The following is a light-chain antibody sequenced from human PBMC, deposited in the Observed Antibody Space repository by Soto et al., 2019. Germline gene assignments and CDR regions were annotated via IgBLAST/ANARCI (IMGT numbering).Light chain of an antibody. Sequence: IQMTQSPSTLSASVGDRVTITCRASQSISSWLAWYQQKPGKAPKLLIYDASSLESGVPSRFSGSGSGTEFTLTISSLQSEDFAVYYCQQYDNWPRTFGQGTKVDNK. J-gene: IGKJ1*01. CDR2: DAS. CDR1: QSISSW. V-gene: IGKV1-5*01. CDR3: QQYDNWPRT.